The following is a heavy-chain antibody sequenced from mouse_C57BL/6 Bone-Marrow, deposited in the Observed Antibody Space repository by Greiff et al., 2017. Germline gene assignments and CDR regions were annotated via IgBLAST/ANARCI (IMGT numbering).Heavy chain of an antibody. Sequence: EVKLVESGEGLVKPGGSLKLSCAASGFTFSSYAMSWVRQTPEKRLGWVAYISSGGDYIYYADTVKGRFTISRDNARNTLYLQMSSLKSEDTAMYYGTRAQKNGRGDWYFDVWGTETTVTVSS. V-gene: IGHV5-9-1*02. CDR1: GFTFSSYA. CDR3: TRAQKNGRGDWYFDV. D-gene: IGHD1-1*01. J-gene: IGHJ1*03. CDR2: ISSGGDYI.